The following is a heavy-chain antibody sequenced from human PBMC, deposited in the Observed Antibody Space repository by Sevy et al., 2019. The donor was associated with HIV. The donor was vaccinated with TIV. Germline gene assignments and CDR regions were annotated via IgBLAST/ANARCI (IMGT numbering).Heavy chain of an antibody. V-gene: IGHV3-72*01. CDR2: IRNRPNRYTT. D-gene: IGHD2-21*01. Sequence: GGSLRLSCAASGFTFSDHYVDWVRQAPGKGLEWDGRIRNRPNRYTTEYAASLEGRFTISRDDSRHSLYLQMNSLKTEDSAVYYCVRGPNCGVGGCQQISPYCLDVWGIGATVTVSS. CDR3: VRGPNCGVGGCQQISPYCLDV. J-gene: IGHJ6*03. CDR1: GFTFSDHY.